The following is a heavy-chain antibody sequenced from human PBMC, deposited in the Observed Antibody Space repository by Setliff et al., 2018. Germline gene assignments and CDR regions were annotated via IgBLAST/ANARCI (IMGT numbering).Heavy chain of an antibody. D-gene: IGHD3-16*01. CDR2: INPSGTT. CDR1: GGPFSDYY. Sequence: SETLSLTCTFYGGPFSDYYWGWVRQTPGKGLEWIAEINPSGTTNYIPSLKSRLTISVDTSKRQFSLKLDSVTAADTAVYYCRFWSYVYKNDYWAQGTLVTVSS. CDR3: RFWSYVYKNDY. J-gene: IGHJ4*02. V-gene: IGHV4-34*01.